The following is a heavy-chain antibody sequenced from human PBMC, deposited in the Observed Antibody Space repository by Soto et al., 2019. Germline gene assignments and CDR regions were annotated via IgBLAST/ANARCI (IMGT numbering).Heavy chain of an antibody. V-gene: IGHV4-38-2*02. CDR3: ARESYSGYHSYDY. Sequence: ETLSLTCAVSGYSISMGCFWCWILQPPGKGLEWIANMYHDGNTHYNPSLKSRVTMSVDTSKNQFSLKLNSVTAADTAVYYCARESYSGYHSYDYWGQGILVTVSS. D-gene: IGHD5-12*01. CDR2: MYHDGNT. CDR1: GYSISMGCF. J-gene: IGHJ4*02.